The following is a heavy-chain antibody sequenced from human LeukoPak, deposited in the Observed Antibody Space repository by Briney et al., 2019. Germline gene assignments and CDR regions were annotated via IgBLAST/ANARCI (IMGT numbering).Heavy chain of an antibody. CDR1: GFTFGAKA. V-gene: IGHV3-23*01. CDR3: AKDNAYDSSGYYFH. J-gene: IGHJ4*02. Sequence: PGGPLRLSCAASGFTFGAKAITWVRRPPGKGLGGVSAISGSGGSTYYADSVKGRFTISRDNSKNTLYLQMNSLRAEDTAVYYCAKDNAYDSSGYYFHWGQGTLVTVSS. D-gene: IGHD3-22*01. CDR2: ISGSGGST.